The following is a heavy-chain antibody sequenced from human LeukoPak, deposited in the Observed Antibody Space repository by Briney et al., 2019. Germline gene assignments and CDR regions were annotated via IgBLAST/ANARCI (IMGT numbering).Heavy chain of an antibody. V-gene: IGHV3-30*04. CDR2: MSYDGFSK. Sequence: PGGSLRLSCVASGIAFSNSIMHWVRQAPGKGLEWVSAMSYDGFSKYYADSMKGRLTISRDDSKNTVYLQMNSLRAEDTAVYYCARDQLDYSNYQPFDYWGQGTLVTVSS. D-gene: IGHD4-11*01. CDR3: ARDQLDYSNYQPFDY. J-gene: IGHJ4*02. CDR1: GIAFSNSI.